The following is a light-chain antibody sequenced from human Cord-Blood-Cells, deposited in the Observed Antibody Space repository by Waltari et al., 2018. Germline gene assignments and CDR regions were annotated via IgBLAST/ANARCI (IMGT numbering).Light chain of an antibody. J-gene: IGLJ1*01. CDR2: EGS. CDR1: SSDVGSYNL. CDR3: CSYAGSSTYV. Sequence: QSALTQPASVSGSPGQSITISCTGTSSDVGSYNLVSWYQQHPGKAPKLMIDEGSKRPSGVSNRLAGSKSGNTASLTISGLQAEDEADYYCCSYAGSSTYVFGTGTKVTVL. V-gene: IGLV2-23*01.